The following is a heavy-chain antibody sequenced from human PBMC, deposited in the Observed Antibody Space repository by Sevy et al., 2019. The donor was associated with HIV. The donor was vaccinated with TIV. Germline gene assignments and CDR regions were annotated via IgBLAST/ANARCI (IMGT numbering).Heavy chain of an antibody. V-gene: IGHV3-9*01. J-gene: IGHJ5*02. CDR2: FSWNSGSI. D-gene: IGHD3-9*01. CDR1: GFTFDDYA. Sequence: GGSLRLSCAASGFTFDDYAMHWVRQAPGKGLEWVSGFSWNSGSIGYADSVKGRFTISRDNATNSLYLQMNSLRAEDTALYYCAKSPRYDILTGSFDPWGQGTLVTVSS. CDR3: AKSPRYDILTGSFDP.